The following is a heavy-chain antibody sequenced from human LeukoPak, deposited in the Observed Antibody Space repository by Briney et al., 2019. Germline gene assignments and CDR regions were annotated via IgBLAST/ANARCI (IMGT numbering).Heavy chain of an antibody. CDR2: INREPGTI. CDR1: GFTFSTYS. J-gene: IGHJ4*02. V-gene: IGHV3-48*01. D-gene: IGHD2-15*01. CDR3: ARGGYCSGGRCYGGDY. Sequence: GGSLRLSCAASGFTFSTYSMNWVRQAPGKGLEWVSHINREPGTIYYADSVKGRFTVSRNNAKNSLYLQMNSLRPEDTAVYYCARGGYCSGGRCYGGDYWGQGTLVTVSS.